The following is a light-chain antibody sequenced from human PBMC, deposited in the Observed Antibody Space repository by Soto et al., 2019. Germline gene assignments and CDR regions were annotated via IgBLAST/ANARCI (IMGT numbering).Light chain of an antibody. CDR3: QAWGTGGV. V-gene: IGLV4-69*01. Sequence: QAVVTQSPSASASPGASVKLTCTLSSGHSDYAIAWHQQQPEKGPRYLMKVTSDGSHTKGDGIPDRFSGSSSGADRYLTISSLRSDDEADYYCQAWGTGGVFGRGTKVTVL. CDR1: SGHSDYA. J-gene: IGLJ3*02. CDR2: VTSDGSH.